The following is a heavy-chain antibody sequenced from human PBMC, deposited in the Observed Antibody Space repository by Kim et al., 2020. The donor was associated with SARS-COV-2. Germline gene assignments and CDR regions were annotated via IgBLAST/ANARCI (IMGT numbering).Heavy chain of an antibody. V-gene: IGHV3-9*01. J-gene: IGHJ6*02. CDR3: AKDIGLSLGYYGMDV. Sequence: GCVKCRFTISRDNAKNSLYLRMNSLRAEDTALYYCAKDIGLSLGYYGMDVWGQGTAVTVSS.